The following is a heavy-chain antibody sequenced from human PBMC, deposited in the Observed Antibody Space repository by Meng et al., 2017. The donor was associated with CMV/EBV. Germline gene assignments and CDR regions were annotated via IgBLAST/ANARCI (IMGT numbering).Heavy chain of an antibody. CDR3: RLGHYSQD. CDR1: GLTISNYW. CDR2: IKKDGSEK. J-gene: IGHJ4*02. Sequence: YLGGSGVGLVQPGGSLRLSCAASGLTISNYWMSWVRQAPGKGLEWVANIKKDGSEKYYVDSVKGRFSISRDNADNSLYLQMNNLRAEDTAVYYCRLGHYSQDWGQGTLVTVSS. V-gene: IGHV3-7*02. D-gene: IGHD4-17*01.